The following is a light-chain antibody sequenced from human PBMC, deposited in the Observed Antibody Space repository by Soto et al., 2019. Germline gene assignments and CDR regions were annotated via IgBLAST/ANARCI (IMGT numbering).Light chain of an antibody. CDR1: QAINNF. CDR3: QQYDNLPIT. V-gene: IGKV1-33*01. J-gene: IGKJ5*01. CDR2: DAS. Sequence: DIQMTQSPSSLSASVGDRVTITCQASQAINNFLNWYQQKPGKAPKLLIYDASKLDTGVPSRFSGSRSGTDFTFTISSLQPEDIATYYCQQYDNLPITFGQGTRLDIK.